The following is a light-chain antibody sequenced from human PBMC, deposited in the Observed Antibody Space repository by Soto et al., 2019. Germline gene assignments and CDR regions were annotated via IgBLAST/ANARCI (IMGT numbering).Light chain of an antibody. CDR3: QQYSNSPIT. J-gene: IGKJ5*01. Sequence: EIVLTQSPGTLSLSPGESATLLCRASQFVSSRSLAWYQQKLGQAPRLLIYGASNRATGIPARFSASGSGTDFTLTITPLEPEDFAVYFCQQYSNSPITFGQGTRLDIK. CDR1: QFVSSRS. CDR2: GAS. V-gene: IGKV3-20*01.